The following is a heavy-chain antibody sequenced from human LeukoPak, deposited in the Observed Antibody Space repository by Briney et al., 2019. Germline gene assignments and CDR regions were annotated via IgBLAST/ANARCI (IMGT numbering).Heavy chain of an antibody. J-gene: IGHJ4*02. CDR3: ASTSAVAGIGPFDY. CDR1: GYTFTSYG. CDR2: ISAYNGNT. V-gene: IGHV1-18*01. D-gene: IGHD6-19*01. Sequence: ASVKVTCKASGYTFTSYGISWVRQAPGQGLEWMGWISAYNGNTNYAQKLQGRVTMTTDTSTSTAYMELRSLRSDDTAAYYCASTSAVAGIGPFDYWGQGTLVTVSS.